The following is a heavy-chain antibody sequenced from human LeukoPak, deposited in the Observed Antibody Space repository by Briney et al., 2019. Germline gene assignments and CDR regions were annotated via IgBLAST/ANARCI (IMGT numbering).Heavy chain of an antibody. CDR2: ISGSGGTT. Sequence: GGSLRLSCAASGFTFSRYAMSSVRQAPGKGLEWVSGISGSGGTTYYADSVKGPFTISRDNSKNTYLQMNRLRAEDTVAYYCAKDSRSTLPRGRLDYWGQGTLVTVSS. D-gene: IGHD2-21*02. CDR3: AKDSRSTLPRGRLDY. CDR1: GFTFSRYA. V-gene: IGHV3-23*01. J-gene: IGHJ4*02.